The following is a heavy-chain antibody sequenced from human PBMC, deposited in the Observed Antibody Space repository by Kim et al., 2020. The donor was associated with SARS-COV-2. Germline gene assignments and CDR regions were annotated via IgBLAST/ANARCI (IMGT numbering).Heavy chain of an antibody. CDR3: ASRAAVGYSYGYDYYYYGMDV. D-gene: IGHD5-18*01. V-gene: IGHV3-53*01. J-gene: IGHJ6*02. CDR2: IYSGGST. CDR1: GFTVSSNY. Sequence: GGSLRLSCAASGFTVSSNYMSWVRQAPGKGLEWVSVIYSGGSTYYADSVKGRFTISRDNSKNTLYLQINSLRAEDTAVYYCASRAAVGYSYGYDYYYYGMDVWGQGTTVTVSS.